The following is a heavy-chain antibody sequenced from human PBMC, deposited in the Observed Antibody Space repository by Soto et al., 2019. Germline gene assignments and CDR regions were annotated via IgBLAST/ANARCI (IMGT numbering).Heavy chain of an antibody. J-gene: IGHJ5*02. Sequence: QVQLVQSGAEVKKPGSSVKVSCKASGGTFRSYAISWVRQAPGQGLEWLGGIIPIFGTANYAQKFQGRVTITADESTSTAYMELSSLRSEDTAVYYCAREYSSSWYGGANWFDPWGQGTLVTVSS. CDR2: IIPIFGTA. D-gene: IGHD6-13*01. CDR1: GGTFRSYA. V-gene: IGHV1-69*12. CDR3: AREYSSSWYGGANWFDP.